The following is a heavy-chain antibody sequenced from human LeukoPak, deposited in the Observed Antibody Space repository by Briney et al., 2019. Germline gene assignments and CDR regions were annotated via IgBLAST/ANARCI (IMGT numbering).Heavy chain of an antibody. D-gene: IGHD3-10*01. CDR2: IYPDDSDT. V-gene: IGHV5-51*01. CDR3: ARRPYDSGSFADC. Sequence: GESLKISCKASGYTFTSHWIGWVRQMPGKGLEWMGIIYPDDSDTRYSPSFQGQVIISADNSITTAYLQWSSLKASDTAMYYCARRPYDSGSFADCWGQGTLVTVSS. CDR1: GYTFTSHW. J-gene: IGHJ4*02.